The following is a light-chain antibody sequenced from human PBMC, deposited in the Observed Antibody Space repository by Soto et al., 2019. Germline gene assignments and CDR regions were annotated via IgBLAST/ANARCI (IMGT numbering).Light chain of an antibody. CDR2: EVA. CDR1: STDFGRYNY. V-gene: IGLV2-14*01. CDR3: SSYSGTSTVI. Sequence: QSALTQPASVSGSPGQSITLSCTGTSTDFGRYNYVSWFQHHPGKAPKLIIYEVANRPAGVSDRFSGSKSGNTASLTISGLQAGDEADYYCSSYSGTSTVIFGGGTKLTVL. J-gene: IGLJ2*01.